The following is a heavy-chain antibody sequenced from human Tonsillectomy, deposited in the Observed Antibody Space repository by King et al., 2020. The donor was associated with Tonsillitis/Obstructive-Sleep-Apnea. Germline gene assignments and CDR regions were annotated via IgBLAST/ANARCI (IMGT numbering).Heavy chain of an antibody. CDR2: IYWDDDK. CDR3: AHSRTTWDYYYYMDV. Sequence: TLKESGPTLVKPTQTLTLICTFSGFSLSASGVGVGWIRQPPGKALEWLAFIYWDDDKRYSPSLKSRLTITKDTSKNQVVLTMANMDPVDTATYYCAHSRTTWDYYYYMDVWGKGTTVTVSS. J-gene: IGHJ6*03. CDR1: GFSLSASGVG. V-gene: IGHV2-5*02. D-gene: IGHD4-17*01.